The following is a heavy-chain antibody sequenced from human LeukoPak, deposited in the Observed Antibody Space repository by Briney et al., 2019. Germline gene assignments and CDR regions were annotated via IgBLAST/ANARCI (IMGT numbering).Heavy chain of an antibody. J-gene: IGHJ2*01. CDR1: GYTFTRHG. D-gene: IGHD6-25*01. CDR3: ARDGIAPAPKYFDV. Sequence: ASVKVSCKASGYTFTRHGIAWVRPAPGQGLEWVGWISTYNGDTNYAQNFQGRVTMTRDTSTSTAYLELRSLRSDDTAVYYCARDGIAPAPKYFDVWGRGTLVTVSS. V-gene: IGHV1-18*04. CDR2: ISTYNGDT.